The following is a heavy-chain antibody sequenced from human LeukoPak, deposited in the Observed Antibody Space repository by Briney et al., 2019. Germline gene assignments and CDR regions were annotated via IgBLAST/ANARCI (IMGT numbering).Heavy chain of an antibody. CDR2: INAGNGNT. J-gene: IGHJ6*02. CDR3: ARDLQITMIPGNYYYYGMDV. CDR1: GYTFTSYA. V-gene: IGHV1-3*01. Sequence: ASVKVSCKASGYTFTSYAMHWVRQAPGQRLEWMGWINAGNGNTKYSQKFQGRVTITRDTSASTAYMELSSLRSEGTAVYYCARDLQITMIPGNYYYYGMDVWGQGTTVTVSS. D-gene: IGHD3-22*01.